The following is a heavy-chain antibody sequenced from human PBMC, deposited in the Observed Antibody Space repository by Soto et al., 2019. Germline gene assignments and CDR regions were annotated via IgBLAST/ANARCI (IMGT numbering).Heavy chain of an antibody. V-gene: IGHV1-18*04. J-gene: IGHJ6*02. CDR2: ISAYNGNT. CDR1: GYTFTSYG. Sequence: GASVKVSCKASGYTFTSYGISWVRQAPGQGLEWMGWISAYNGNTNYAQKLQGRVTMTTDTSTSTAYMELRSLRSDDTAVYYCARDSPGGRGYYYYGMDVWGQGTTVTVSS. D-gene: IGHD1-26*01. CDR3: ARDSPGGRGYYYYGMDV.